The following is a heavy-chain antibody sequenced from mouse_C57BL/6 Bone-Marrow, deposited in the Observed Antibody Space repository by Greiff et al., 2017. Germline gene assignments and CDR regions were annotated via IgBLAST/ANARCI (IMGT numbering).Heavy chain of an antibody. CDR1: GYTFTNYT. CDR2: INPSSGYT. CDR3: ARLGGLRQYYFDY. J-gene: IGHJ3*01. V-gene: IGHV1-4*01. D-gene: IGHD3-2*02. Sequence: QVQLQQSGAELARPGASVKMSCKASGYTFTNYTMHWVKQRPGQGLEWIGYINPSSGYTKYNQKFKDKATLTADKSSSTAYMQLSSLTSEDSAVYYCARLGGLRQYYFDYWGQGTLVTVSA.